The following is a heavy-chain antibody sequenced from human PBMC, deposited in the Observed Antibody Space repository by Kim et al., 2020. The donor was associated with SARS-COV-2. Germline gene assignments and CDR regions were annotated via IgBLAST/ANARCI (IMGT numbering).Heavy chain of an antibody. Sequence: GGSLRLSCAASGFTFSSYAMHWVRQAPGKGLEWVAVISYDGSNKYYADSVKGRFTISRDNSKNTLYLQMNSLRAEDTAVYYCARDPVIVGATYFDYWGQGTLVTVSS. CDR1: GFTFSSYA. D-gene: IGHD1-26*01. CDR3: ARDPVIVGATYFDY. CDR2: ISYDGSNK. J-gene: IGHJ4*02. V-gene: IGHV3-30-3*01.